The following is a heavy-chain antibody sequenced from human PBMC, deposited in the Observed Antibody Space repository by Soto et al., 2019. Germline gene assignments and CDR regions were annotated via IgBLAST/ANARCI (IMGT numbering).Heavy chain of an antibody. CDR2: IYWDDDK. D-gene: IGHD3-3*01. CDR1: GFSLGTSGVG. J-gene: IGHJ5*02. V-gene: IGHV2-5*02. Sequence: QITLKESGPTLVKPTQTLTLTCTFSGFSLGTSGVGVGWIRQPPGKALEWLALIYWDDDKRYSPSLKSRLTITKDTSKNQVVLTMTNMDPVDTATYYCAHWVTHYDFWSGWEFDPWGQGTLVTVSS. CDR3: AHWVTHYDFWSGWEFDP.